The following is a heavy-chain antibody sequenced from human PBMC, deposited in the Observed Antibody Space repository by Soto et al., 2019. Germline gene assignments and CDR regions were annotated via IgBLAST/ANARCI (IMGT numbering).Heavy chain of an antibody. CDR1: GGTFSSYA. J-gene: IGHJ6*02. V-gene: IGHV1-69*01. Sequence: QVQLVQSGAEVKKPGSPVKVSCKASGGTFSSYAISWVRQAPGQGLEWMGGIIPIFGTANYAQKFQGRVTITADESTSTAYMELSSLRSEDTAVYYCARGATGYDNYYYYYGMDVWGQGTTVTVSS. CDR2: IIPIFGTA. D-gene: IGHD5-12*01. CDR3: ARGATGYDNYYYYYGMDV.